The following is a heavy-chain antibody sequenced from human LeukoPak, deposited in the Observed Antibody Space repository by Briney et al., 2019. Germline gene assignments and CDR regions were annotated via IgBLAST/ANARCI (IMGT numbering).Heavy chain of an antibody. V-gene: IGHV4-38-2*02. D-gene: IGHD3-22*01. Sequence: SETLSLTCTVSGYSISSGYYWGWIRQPPGKGLEWVGSIYHSGSTYYNPSLKSRVTMSVDTSKNQFSLKLSSVTAADTAVYYCARVHYYYDSSGYYYVGAFDIWGQGTMVTVSS. CDR1: GYSISSGYY. J-gene: IGHJ3*02. CDR3: ARVHYYYDSSGYYYVGAFDI. CDR2: IYHSGST.